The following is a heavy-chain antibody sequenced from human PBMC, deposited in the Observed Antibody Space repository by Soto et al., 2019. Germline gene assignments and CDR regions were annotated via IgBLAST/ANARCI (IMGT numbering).Heavy chain of an antibody. V-gene: IGHV3-23*01. D-gene: IGHD1-1*01. J-gene: IGHJ3*02. CDR1: GFICSSYD. Sequence: GGSLRLSCAVSGFICSSYDMSWVRQAPGKGLEWVSTILVGGNPHYEDSVKGRFTISRDTSKNTVYLQMNSLTAGDTAVYYCAKATATSGGAFEIYGQGAMVTVSS. CDR3: AKATATSGGAFEI. CDR2: ILVGGNP.